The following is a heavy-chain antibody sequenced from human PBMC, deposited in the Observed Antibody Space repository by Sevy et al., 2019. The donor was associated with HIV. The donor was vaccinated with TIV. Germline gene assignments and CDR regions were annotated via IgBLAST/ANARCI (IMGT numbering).Heavy chain of an antibody. CDR3: ARRGYSSPGYYYYGMDV. CDR2: IYSGGST. D-gene: IGHD6-19*01. V-gene: IGHV3-53*01. CDR1: GFTVSSNY. J-gene: IGHJ6*02. Sequence: GGSLRLSCAASGFTVSSNYMSWVRQAPGKGLEWVAVIYSGGSTYYADSVKGRLTITRANSKTKLYLQMNSLGAEDTSVYYCARRGYSSPGYYYYGMDVWGQGTTVTVSS.